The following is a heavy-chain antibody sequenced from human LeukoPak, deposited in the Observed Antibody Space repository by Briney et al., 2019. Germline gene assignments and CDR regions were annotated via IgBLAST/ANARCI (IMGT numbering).Heavy chain of an antibody. D-gene: IGHD3-16*02. CDR2: ISYDGSNK. CDR3: ARGHDYVWGSYRPTHDAFDI. Sequence: PGGSLRISCAASGFTFSSYAMHWVRQAPGKGLEWVAVISYDGSNKYYADSVKGRFTISRDNSKNTLYLQMNSLRAEDTAVYYCARGHDYVWGSYRPTHDAFDIWGQGTMVTVSS. CDR1: GFTFSSYA. V-gene: IGHV3-30-3*01. J-gene: IGHJ3*02.